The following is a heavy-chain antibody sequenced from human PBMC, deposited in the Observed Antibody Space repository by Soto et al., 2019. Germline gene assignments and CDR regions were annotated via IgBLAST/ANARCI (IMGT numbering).Heavy chain of an antibody. J-gene: IGHJ6*03. Sequence: QVQLQQWGAGLLKPSETLSLTCAVYGGSFSGYQWTWIRQTPGKGLEWIGEINDSGNINYNPSLKSRVTILVDTAKKQISRNLSSVTAADTAVYYCARGLILWFGELSRRGGYYYYMDVWGKGTSVTVSS. D-gene: IGHD3-10*01. V-gene: IGHV4-34*01. CDR3: ARGLILWFGELSRRGGYYYYMDV. CDR2: INDSGNI. CDR1: GGSFSGYQ.